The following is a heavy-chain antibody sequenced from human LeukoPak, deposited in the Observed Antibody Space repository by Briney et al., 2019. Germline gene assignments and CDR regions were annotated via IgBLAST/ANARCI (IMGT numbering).Heavy chain of an antibody. D-gene: IGHD3-22*01. Sequence: SETLSLTCTVSGGSISSSSYSWSWIRQPAGKGLEWIGRIYISGSTNYNPSLKSRVTISVDTSKKQFSLKLSSVTAADTAVYYCAREKIGYYDGSGRGWFDPWGQGTLVTVSS. V-gene: IGHV4-61*02. J-gene: IGHJ5*02. CDR1: GGSISSSSYS. CDR2: IYISGST. CDR3: AREKIGYYDGSGRGWFDP.